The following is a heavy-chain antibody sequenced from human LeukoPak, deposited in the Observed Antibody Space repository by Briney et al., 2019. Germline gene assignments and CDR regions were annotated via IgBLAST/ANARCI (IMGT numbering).Heavy chain of an antibody. CDR3: ARLDCSSTSCYGNLDY. D-gene: IGHD2-2*01. Sequence: ASVKVSCKASWYTFTRYGISWGGQAPGQGLEWTGWVSAYNGNTNYAQKLQGRVTMTTATPTSTAYMELRSLRSDDTAVYYCARLDCSSTSCYGNLDYWGQGTLVTVSS. CDR1: WYTFTRYG. J-gene: IGHJ4*02. V-gene: IGHV1-18*01. CDR2: VSAYNGNT.